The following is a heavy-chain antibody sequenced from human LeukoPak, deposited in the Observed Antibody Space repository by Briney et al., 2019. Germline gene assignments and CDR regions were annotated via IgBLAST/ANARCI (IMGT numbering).Heavy chain of an antibody. CDR2: IYYSGST. CDR1: GGSFSGYY. J-gene: IGHJ3*02. CDR3: ARHWAETTGPYAFDI. D-gene: IGHD1-14*01. V-gene: IGHV4-59*01. Sequence: PSETLSLTCAVYGGSFSGYYWSWIRQPPGKGLEWIGYIYYSGSTNHNPSLKSRVTISVDTSKNQFSLKLSSVTAADTAVYFCARHWAETTGPYAFDIWGQGTMVTVSS.